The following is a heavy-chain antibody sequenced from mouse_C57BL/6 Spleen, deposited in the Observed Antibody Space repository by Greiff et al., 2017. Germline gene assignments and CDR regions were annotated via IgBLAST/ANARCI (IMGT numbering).Heavy chain of an antibody. Sequence: QVQLKESGPELVKPGASVKISCKASGYSFTSYYIHWVKQRPGQGLEWIGWIYPGSGNTKYNEKFKGKATLTADTSSSTAYMQLSSLTSEDAAVYYCARRGMEYPFDYWGQGTTLTVSS. CDR2: IYPGSGNT. CDR3: ARRGMEYPFDY. J-gene: IGHJ2*01. D-gene: IGHD5-1*01. CDR1: GYSFTSYY. V-gene: IGHV1-66*01.